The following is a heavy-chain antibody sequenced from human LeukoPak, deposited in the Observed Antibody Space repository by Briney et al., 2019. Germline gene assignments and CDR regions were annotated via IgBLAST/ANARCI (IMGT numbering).Heavy chain of an antibody. V-gene: IGHV1-2*04. J-gene: IGHJ4*02. Sequence: ASVKVSCKASGYTFTAYYMHWVRQAPGQGLEWMGWINPNSGGTNYAQKFKGWVTLTRDTSINTTYMELSRLASDVTAVYFCARGTPGSYLGYWGQGTLVTVSS. CDR2: INPNSGGT. D-gene: IGHD3-16*02. CDR1: GYTFTAYY. CDR3: ARGTPGSYLGY.